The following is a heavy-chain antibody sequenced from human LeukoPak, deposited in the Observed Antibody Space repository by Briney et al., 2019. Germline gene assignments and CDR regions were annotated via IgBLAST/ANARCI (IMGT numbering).Heavy chain of an antibody. CDR2: INQDGSER. D-gene: IGHD6-13*01. CDR3: ARDSEYSSSFAFDI. Sequence: SGGSLRLSCAASGFTFSSHWMTWVRQAPGKGLEWVANINQDGSERYYVDSVKGRFTISRDNAKNSLYLQMNSLRAEDTAEYYCARDSEYSSSFAFDIWGQGTMVTVSS. V-gene: IGHV3-7*01. J-gene: IGHJ3*02. CDR1: GFTFSSHW.